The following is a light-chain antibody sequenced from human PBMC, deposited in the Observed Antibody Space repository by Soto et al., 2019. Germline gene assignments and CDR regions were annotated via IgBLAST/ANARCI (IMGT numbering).Light chain of an antibody. CDR1: SSDVGSNDR. V-gene: IGLV2-18*01. CDR3: TLYTRSPTIV. CDR2: EVT. J-gene: IGLJ1*01. Sequence: QSALTQPPSVSGSPGQSVTISCTGTSSDVGSNDRVSWYQQPPGAAPKLMIYEVTNRPSGVPDRFSGSKSGNTASLTISGLQAEDEADYYCTLYTRSPTIVFGTGTKLTVL.